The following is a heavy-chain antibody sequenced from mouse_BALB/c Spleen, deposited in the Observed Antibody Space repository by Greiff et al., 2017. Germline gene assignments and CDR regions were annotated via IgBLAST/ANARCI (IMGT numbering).Heavy chain of an antibody. J-gene: IGHJ2*01. CDR2: ISSGSSTI. CDR3: ARNYGNYVHFFFDY. Sequence: EVKLMESGGGLVQPGGSRKLSCAASGFTFSSFGMHWVRQAPEKGLEWVAYISSGSSTIYYADTVKGRFTISRDNPKNTLFLQMPSLRSEDTAMYYCARNYGNYVHFFFDYWGQGTTLTVSS. D-gene: IGHD2-1*01. CDR1: GFTFSSFG. V-gene: IGHV5-17*02.